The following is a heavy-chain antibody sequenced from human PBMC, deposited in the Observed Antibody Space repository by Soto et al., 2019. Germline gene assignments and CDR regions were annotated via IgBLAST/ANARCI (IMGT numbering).Heavy chain of an antibody. J-gene: IGHJ3*02. CDR2: ISWNSAYI. D-gene: IGHD2-8*01. CDR1: GFTFDDYA. Sequence: EVQLVESGGGLVQPGRSLRLARAASGFTFDDYAMHWVRQAPGKGLEWVSGISWNSAYIAYADSVKGRFTISRDSAKNSLYLQMNSLRNEDTALYYCAKDIGRTFNAFDIWGQGTMVTVSS. V-gene: IGHV3-9*01. CDR3: AKDIGRTFNAFDI.